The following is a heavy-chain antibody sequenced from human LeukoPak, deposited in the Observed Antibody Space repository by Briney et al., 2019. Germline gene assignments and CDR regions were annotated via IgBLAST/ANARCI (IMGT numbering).Heavy chain of an antibody. CDR2: IYYSGST. V-gene: IGHV4-39*01. CDR1: GGPISSSSYY. Sequence: ETLSLTCTVSGGPISSSSYYWGWIRQPPGKGPEWIGSIYYSGSTYYNPSLKSRVTISVDTSKNQFSLKLSSVTAADTAVYYCARHLTTVTTPFDYWGQGTLVTVSS. D-gene: IGHD4-17*01. J-gene: IGHJ4*02. CDR3: ARHLTTVTTPFDY.